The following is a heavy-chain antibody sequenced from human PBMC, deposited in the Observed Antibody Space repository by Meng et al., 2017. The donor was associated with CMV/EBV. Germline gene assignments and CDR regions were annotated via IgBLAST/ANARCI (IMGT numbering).Heavy chain of an antibody. CDR2: INHSGST. CDR1: GGSFSGYY. V-gene: IGHV4-34*01. CDR3: ARQKIYCSSTSCYKGGLDY. Sequence: SETLSLTCAVYGGSFSGYYWSWIRQPPGTGLEWIGEINHSGSTNYNPSLKSRVTISVDTSKNQFSLKLSSVTAADTAVYYCARQKIYCSSTSCYKGGLDYWGQGTLVTVSS. J-gene: IGHJ4*02. D-gene: IGHD2-2*02.